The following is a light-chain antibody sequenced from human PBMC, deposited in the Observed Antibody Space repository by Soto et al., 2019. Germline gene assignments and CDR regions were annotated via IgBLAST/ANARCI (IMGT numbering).Light chain of an antibody. CDR2: ATS. Sequence: IQMTQSPSSLSASVGDRVTITCRASQGIRSDLGWFQQKPGKAPKLLISATSILQSGVPSRFSGSGSGTDFTLTISSLQPEDVASYYCLQDYTYPWTFGQGTKVDIK. CDR1: QGIRSD. J-gene: IGKJ1*01. CDR3: LQDYTYPWT. V-gene: IGKV1-6*01.